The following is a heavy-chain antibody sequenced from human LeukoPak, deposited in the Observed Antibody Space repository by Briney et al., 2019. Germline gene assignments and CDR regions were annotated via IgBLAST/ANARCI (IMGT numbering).Heavy chain of an antibody. D-gene: IGHD3-10*01. CDR1: GFTFSDYY. CDR2: ISTSGSNI. Sequence: GGSLRLSCAASGFTFSDYYMSWIRQAPREGLEWVSYISTSGSNIYYSDSVKGRFTISRDNAKNSLYLQMNSLRAEDTAVYYCARTYGSGSYGDYWGQGTQVTVSS. V-gene: IGHV3-11*01. CDR3: ARTYGSGSYGDY. J-gene: IGHJ4*02.